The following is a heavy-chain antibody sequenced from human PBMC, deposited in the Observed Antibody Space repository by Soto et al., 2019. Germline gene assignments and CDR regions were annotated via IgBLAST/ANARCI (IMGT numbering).Heavy chain of an antibody. V-gene: IGHV1-18*01. CDR2: ISAYNGNT. CDR1: GYTFTSYG. D-gene: IGHD2-15*01. Sequence: ASVKVSCKASGYTFTSYGISWVRQAPGQGLEWMGWISAYNGNTNYAQKLQGRVTMTTDTSTSTAYMELRSLRSDDTAVYYCARVSGLGYCSGGSCHYYYVDVWGKGTTVTVSS. J-gene: IGHJ6*03. CDR3: ARVSGLGYCSGGSCHYYYVDV.